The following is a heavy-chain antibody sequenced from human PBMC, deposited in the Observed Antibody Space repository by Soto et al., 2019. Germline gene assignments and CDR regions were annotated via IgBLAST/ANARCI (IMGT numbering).Heavy chain of an antibody. CDR2: IHGSGST. J-gene: IGHJ6*02. CDR3: ASEEQLGPYYYYVLDV. D-gene: IGHD1-1*01. CDR1: GGSISRSY. Sequence: QVQLQESGPRLVKSSETLSLTCTISGGSISRSYWSWARQPAGKGLEWIGRIHGSGSTVYNPSLNSRVTMSVATSKNQFSLSLSFVTAADTAVYYCASEEQLGPYYYYVLDVWGQGTTVTVSS. V-gene: IGHV4-4*07.